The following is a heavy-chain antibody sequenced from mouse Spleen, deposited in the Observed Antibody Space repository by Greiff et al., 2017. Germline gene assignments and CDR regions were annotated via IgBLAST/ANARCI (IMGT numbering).Heavy chain of an antibody. Sequence: EVKVVESGGGLVKPGGSLKLSCAASGFTFSSYAMSWVRQTPEKRLEWVATISSGGSYTYYPDSVKGRFTISRDNAKNTLYLQMSSLRSEDTAMYYCARRDAMDYWGQGTSVTVSS. V-gene: IGHV5-9-1*01. CDR2: ISSGGSYT. CDR3: ARRDAMDY. CDR1: GFTFSSYA. J-gene: IGHJ4*01.